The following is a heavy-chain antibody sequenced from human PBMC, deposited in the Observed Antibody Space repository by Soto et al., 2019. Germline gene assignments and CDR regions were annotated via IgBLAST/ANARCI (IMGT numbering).Heavy chain of an antibody. D-gene: IGHD3-10*01. CDR1: GGSFSGYY. Sequence: SETLSLTCAVYGGSFSGYYWSWIRQPPGKGLEWIGEINHSGSTNYNPSLKSRVTISVDTSKNQFSLKLSSVTAADTAVYYCARVVRIYLYYYGSGNYDWYDPWGQGTLVTVSS. CDR3: ARVVRIYLYYYGSGNYDWYDP. V-gene: IGHV4-34*01. CDR2: INHSGST. J-gene: IGHJ5*02.